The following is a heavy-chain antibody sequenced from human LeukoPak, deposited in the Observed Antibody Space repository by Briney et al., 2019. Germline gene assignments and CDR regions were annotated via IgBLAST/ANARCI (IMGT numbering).Heavy chain of an antibody. D-gene: IGHD2-2*01. J-gene: IGHJ4*02. CDR2: IDPKSGDT. Sequence: ASVKVSCKSSGYTFTSYGVSWVRQAPGQGFEWMGWIDPKSGDTNYAQTFRGRFTMTRDTSINTVSMDLSSLRSDDTAVYYCARDPSTKYYTDSWGQGTLVTVSS. CDR3: ARDPSTKYYTDS. V-gene: IGHV1-2*02. CDR1: GYTFTSYG.